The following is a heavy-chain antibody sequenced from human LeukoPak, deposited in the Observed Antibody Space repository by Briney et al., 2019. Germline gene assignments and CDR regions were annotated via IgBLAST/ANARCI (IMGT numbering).Heavy chain of an antibody. J-gene: IGHJ4*02. CDR1: GFTFSYYN. Sequence: GGSLRLSCSASGFTFSYYNMDWVRQAPGKRLEWVASISGGSDYIEYADSVKGRFTISRDNAKNSLFLQISNLSAEDTAVYYCARLDESEGDYWGQGTLLTVSS. V-gene: IGHV3-21*06. CDR3: ARLDESEGDY. CDR2: ISGGSDYI.